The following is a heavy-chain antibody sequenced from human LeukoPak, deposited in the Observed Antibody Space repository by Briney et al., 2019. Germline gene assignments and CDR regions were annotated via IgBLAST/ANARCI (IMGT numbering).Heavy chain of an antibody. D-gene: IGHD6-19*01. J-gene: IGHJ3*02. CDR3: ARGRRYSSGWAGGAFDI. V-gene: IGHV4-59*01. CDR2: IYYSGST. Sequence: SETLSLTCTVSGGSISSYYWSWIRQPPGKGLEWIGYIYYSGSTNYNPSLKSRVTIPVDTSKNQFSLKLSSVTAADTAVYYCARGRRYSSGWAGGAFDIWGQGTMVTVSS. CDR1: GGSISSYY.